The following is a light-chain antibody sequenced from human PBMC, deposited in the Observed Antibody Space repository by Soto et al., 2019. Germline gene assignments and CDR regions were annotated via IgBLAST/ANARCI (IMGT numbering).Light chain of an antibody. CDR2: KAS. V-gene: IGKV1-5*03. CDR3: QQYNSYSET. Sequence: DIQMTQSPSTLSASVGDRVTITCRASQSISYWLAWYQQKPGKAPKLLIYKASSLESGVPSRFSGSGSGTEFTLTISSLQPDDFATYYCQQYNSYSETFGGGTKVEIK. CDR1: QSISYW. J-gene: IGKJ4*01.